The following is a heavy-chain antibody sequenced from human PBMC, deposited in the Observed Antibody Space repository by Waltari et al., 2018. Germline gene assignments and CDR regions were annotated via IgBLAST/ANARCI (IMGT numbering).Heavy chain of an antibody. CDR1: GGSFSGYY. Sequence: QVQLQQWGAGLLKPSETLSLTCAVYGGSFSGYYWSWIRQPPGKGLEWIGEINHSGSTNYNPSLKSRVTISVDTSKNQFSLKLSSVTAADTAVYYCARQTSGKYYFDYWGQGTLVTVSS. CDR3: ARQTSGKYYFDY. J-gene: IGHJ4*02. CDR2: INHSGST. V-gene: IGHV4-34*01. D-gene: IGHD6-25*01.